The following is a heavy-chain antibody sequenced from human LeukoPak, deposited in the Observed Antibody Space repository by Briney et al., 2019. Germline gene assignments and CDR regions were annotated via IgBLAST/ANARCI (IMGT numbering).Heavy chain of an antibody. Sequence: SETLSLTCTVSGGSISSYYLSWIRQPAGKGLEWIGRIYTSGSTNYNPSLKSRVTMSVGTSENQFSLKLSSVTAADTAAYYCARGYCSGGSCYSDYWGQGTLVTVSS. V-gene: IGHV4-4*07. CDR2: IYTSGST. D-gene: IGHD2-15*01. CDR3: ARGYCSGGSCYSDY. J-gene: IGHJ4*02. CDR1: GGSISSYY.